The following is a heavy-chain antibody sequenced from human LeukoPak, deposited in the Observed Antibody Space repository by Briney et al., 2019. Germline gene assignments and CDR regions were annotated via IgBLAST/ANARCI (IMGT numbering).Heavy chain of an antibody. CDR3: ARGPNHYYYMDF. Sequence: ASVKVSCKASGYSFTGYYIHWVRQAPGQGLEWMGWINPDGDVTKSAQKFQGRVTMTTDKSINTVFMELSGLTSDDTALYYCARGPNHYYYMDFWGKGTTVTISS. D-gene: IGHD2-8*01. V-gene: IGHV1-2*02. CDR1: GYSFTGYY. J-gene: IGHJ6*03. CDR2: INPDGDVT.